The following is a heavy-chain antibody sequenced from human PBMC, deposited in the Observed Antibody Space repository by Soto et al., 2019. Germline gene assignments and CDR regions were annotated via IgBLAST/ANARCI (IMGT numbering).Heavy chain of an antibody. D-gene: IGHD2-2*01. V-gene: IGHV1-24*01. CDR1: GYTLTELS. CDR3: ATVGYCSSSSCSPYYFDY. J-gene: IGHJ4*02. Sequence: SVKVSCKVSGYTLTELSMHWVRQAPGKGLEWMGGFDPEDGETIYAQKFQGRVTMTEDTSTDTAYMELSSLRSEDTAVYYCATVGYCSSSSCSPYYFDYWGQGTLVTVSS. CDR2: FDPEDGET.